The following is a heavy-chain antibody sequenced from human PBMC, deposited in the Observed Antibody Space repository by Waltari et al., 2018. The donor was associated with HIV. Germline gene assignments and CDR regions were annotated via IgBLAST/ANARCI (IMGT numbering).Heavy chain of an antibody. Sequence: QVQLQESGPGLVKTSQTLSLTCTVAGGSINRGSYYWNWIGQPAGKGLEWIGRLYTSGSTNYNPSLKSRVTMTADTSKNQFSLRLTSVTASDTAIYYCSRTSTGSDYYYQVDVWGQGTTVTVS. D-gene: IGHD2-21*02. CDR2: LYTSGST. CDR3: SRTSTGSDYYYQVDV. J-gene: IGHJ6*02. V-gene: IGHV4-61*02. CDR1: GGSINRGSYY.